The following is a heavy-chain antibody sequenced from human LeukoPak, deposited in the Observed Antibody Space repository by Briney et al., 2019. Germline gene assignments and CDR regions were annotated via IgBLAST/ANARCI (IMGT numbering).Heavy chain of an antibody. V-gene: IGHV3-21*01. CDR3: ARARLTDYVWGRRTFDI. Sequence: GGSLRLSCAASGFTFSTYTMNWVRQAPGKGLEWVSSFSNGSTYVYYADSVKGRFTISRDNAKNSLYLQMNSLRAEDTAVYYCARARLTDYVWGRRTFDIWGQGTMVTISS. CDR2: FSNGSTYV. J-gene: IGHJ3*02. CDR1: GFTFSTYT. D-gene: IGHD3-16*01.